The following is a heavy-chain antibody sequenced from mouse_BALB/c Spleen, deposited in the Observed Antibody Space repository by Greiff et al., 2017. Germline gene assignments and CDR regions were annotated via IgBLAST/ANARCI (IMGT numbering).Heavy chain of an antibody. Sequence: VQLQQSGAELAKPGASVKMSCKASGYSFTSYWMHWVKQRPGQGLEWIGYINPSTGYTEYNQKFKDKATFTADKSSSTAYMQLSSLTSEDSAVYDRARSGYSRYYFDYWGQGTTLTVSS. J-gene: IGHJ2*01. V-gene: IGHV1-7*01. D-gene: IGHD2-14*01. CDR2: INPSTGYT. CDR3: ARSGYSRYYFDY. CDR1: GYSFTSYW.